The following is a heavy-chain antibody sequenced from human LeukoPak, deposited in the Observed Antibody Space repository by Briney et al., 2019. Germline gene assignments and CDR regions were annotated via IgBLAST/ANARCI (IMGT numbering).Heavy chain of an antibody. D-gene: IGHD1-1*01. V-gene: IGHV4-59*11. CDR2: IYYSGST. CDR1: GGSISSHY. Sequence: SETLSLTCTVSGGSISSHYWSWIRQPPGKGLEWIGYIYYSGSTNYNPSLKSRVTISVDTSKNQFSLKLSSVTAADTAVYYCARERRNGDYYYGMDVWGQGTTVTVSS. J-gene: IGHJ6*02. CDR3: ARERRNGDYYYGMDV.